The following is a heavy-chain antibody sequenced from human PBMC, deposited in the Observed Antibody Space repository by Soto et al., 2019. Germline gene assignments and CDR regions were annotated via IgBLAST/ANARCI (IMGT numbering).Heavy chain of an antibody. V-gene: IGHV4-34*01. CDR3: ARDRGLRITMVRGATHDYYGMDV. J-gene: IGHJ6*02. CDR2: INHSGST. Sequence: QVQLQQWGAGLLKPSETLSLTCAVYGGSFSGYYWSWIRQPPGKGLAWIGEINHSGSTNYNPSLKSRVTISVDTSKDRFSLKLSSVTAADTAVYYCARDRGLRITMVRGATHDYYGMDVWGQGTTVTVSS. CDR1: GGSFSGYY. D-gene: IGHD3-10*01.